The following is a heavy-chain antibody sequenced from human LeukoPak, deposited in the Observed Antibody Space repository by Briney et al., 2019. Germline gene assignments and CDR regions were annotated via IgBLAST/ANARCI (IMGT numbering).Heavy chain of an antibody. CDR3: ASPHNAGAFDI. D-gene: IGHD1-14*01. CDR2: INHSGST. J-gene: IGHJ3*02. CDR1: GGSFSGYY. Sequence: SETLSLTCAVYGGSFSGYYWSWIRQPPGKGLEWIGEINHSGSTNYNPSLKSRVTISVDTSKNQFSPKLSSVTAADTAVYYCASPHNAGAFDIWGQGTMVTVSS. V-gene: IGHV4-34*01.